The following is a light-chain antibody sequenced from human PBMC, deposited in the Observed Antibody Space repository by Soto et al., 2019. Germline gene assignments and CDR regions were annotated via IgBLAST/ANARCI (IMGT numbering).Light chain of an antibody. Sequence: EIVLTQSPGTLSLSPGERATLSCRASQSVSSSYLAWYQQKPGQAPRLLIYGASSRATGIPDRFSGSGSGTDFTLSIRRLEPEDFAVNYCQQYGSSSLTFGKGTKVEIK. CDR1: QSVSSSY. V-gene: IGKV3-20*01. CDR3: QQYGSSSLT. CDR2: GAS. J-gene: IGKJ4*01.